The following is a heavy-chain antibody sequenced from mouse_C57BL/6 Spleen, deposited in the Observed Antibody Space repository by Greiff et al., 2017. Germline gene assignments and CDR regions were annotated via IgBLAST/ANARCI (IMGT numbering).Heavy chain of an antibody. Sequence: VKLMESGAELARPGASVKLSCKASGYTFTSYGISWVKQRTGQGLEWIGEIYPRSGNTYYNEKFKGKATLTADKSSSTAYMELCSLTSEDSAVYFCARDGSSSFAYWGQGTLVTVSA. D-gene: IGHD1-1*01. CDR1: GYTFTSYG. V-gene: IGHV1-81*01. CDR3: ARDGSSSFAY. J-gene: IGHJ3*01. CDR2: IYPRSGNT.